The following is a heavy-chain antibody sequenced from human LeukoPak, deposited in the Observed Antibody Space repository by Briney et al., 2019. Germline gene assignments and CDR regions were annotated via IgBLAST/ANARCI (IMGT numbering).Heavy chain of an antibody. CDR2: IYYSGST. D-gene: IGHD3-10*01. Sequence: SETLSLTCTVSGYSISSGYYWGWIRQPPGKGLEWIGYIYYSGSTNYNPSLKSRVTISVDTSKNQFSLKLSSVTAADTAVYYCARAAIWFGELEYYGMDVWGQGTTVTVSS. V-gene: IGHV4-61*01. J-gene: IGHJ6*02. CDR3: ARAAIWFGELEYYGMDV. CDR1: GYSISSGYY.